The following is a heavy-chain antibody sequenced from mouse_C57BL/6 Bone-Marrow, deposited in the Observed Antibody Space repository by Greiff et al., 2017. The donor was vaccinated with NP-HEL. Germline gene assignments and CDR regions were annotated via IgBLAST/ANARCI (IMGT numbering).Heavy chain of an antibody. D-gene: IGHD2-2*01. V-gene: IGHV1-50*01. CDR2: IDPSASYT. Sequence: QVQLKESGAELMKPGASVKLSCKASGYTFTSYWLQWVKQRPGPGLEWIGEIDPSASYTNYNQKCKGKATLTVNTSSSTAYMQLSSLTSEDSAVYYGARGYGYDGWFAYWGQGTLVTVSA. J-gene: IGHJ3*01. CDR3: ARGYGYDGWFAY. CDR1: GYTFTSYW.